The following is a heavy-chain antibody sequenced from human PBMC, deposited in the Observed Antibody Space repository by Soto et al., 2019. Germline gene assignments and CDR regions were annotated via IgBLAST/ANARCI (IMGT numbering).Heavy chain of an antibody. CDR2: INAGNGNT. D-gene: IGHD6-13*01. Sequence: QVQLVQSGAEEKKPGASVKVSCKASGYTFTIYAMHWVRQAPGQRLEWMGWINAGNGNTKYSQKFQGRVTITRDTSASTAYMELSSLRSEDTAVYYCARSSGWYVWFDPWGQGTLVTVSS. CDR3: ARSSGWYVWFDP. J-gene: IGHJ5*02. V-gene: IGHV1-3*05. CDR1: GYTFTIYA.